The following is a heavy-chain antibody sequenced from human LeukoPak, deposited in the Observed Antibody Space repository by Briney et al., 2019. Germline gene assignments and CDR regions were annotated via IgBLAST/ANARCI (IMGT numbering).Heavy chain of an antibody. V-gene: IGHV3-23*01. CDR2: ISGSGGST. Sequence: VSAISGSGGSTYYADSVKGRFTISRDNSKNTLYLQMNSLRAEDTAVYYCAKDLLPWLPPDYWGQGTLVTVSS. J-gene: IGHJ4*02. CDR3: AKDLLPWLPPDY. D-gene: IGHD5-12*01.